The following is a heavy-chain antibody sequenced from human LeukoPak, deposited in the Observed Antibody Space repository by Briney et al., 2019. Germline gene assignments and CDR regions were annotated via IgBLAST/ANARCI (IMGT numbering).Heavy chain of an antibody. Sequence: LSETLSLTCTVSGGSINSYYWSWIRQPPGKGLEWIGYIYYSGSTNYNPSLKSRVTISVDTSNNKFSLKLTSLTAADTAVYYCVRHLSAGRPAFDIWGQGTMVTVSS. CDR3: VRHLSAGRPAFDI. CDR2: IYYSGST. D-gene: IGHD2-15*01. V-gene: IGHV4-59*08. CDR1: GGSINSYY. J-gene: IGHJ3*02.